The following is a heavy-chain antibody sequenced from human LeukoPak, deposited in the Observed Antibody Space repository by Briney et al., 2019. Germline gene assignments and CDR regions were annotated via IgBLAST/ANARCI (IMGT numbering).Heavy chain of an antibody. J-gene: IGHJ4*02. CDR2: ISGSGSST. D-gene: IGHD6-6*01. V-gene: IGHV3-23*01. Sequence: GGSLRLSCAASGFTFSNYAMSWVRQAPGKGLEWVSAISGSGSSTYYADSVKGRFTISRDNSKNTLYLQMNSLRAEDTAVYYCAKHIKYISSARDYWGQGTLVTVSS. CDR3: AKHIKYISSARDY. CDR1: GFTFSNYA.